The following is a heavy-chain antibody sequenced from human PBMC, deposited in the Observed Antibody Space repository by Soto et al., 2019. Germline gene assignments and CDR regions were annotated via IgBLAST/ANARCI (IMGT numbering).Heavy chain of an antibody. V-gene: IGHV2-5*02. J-gene: IGHJ3*01. CDR2: IYGDDGE. CDR1: VFSLSSSGVG. CDR3: ARREGDDDVWGSYNDAFDV. Sequence: QIPLKESGPTLVKPTQTLTLTCTFSVFSLSSSGVGVGWIRQPPGKPLEWLALIYGDDGERYTPSLKTRLTITKDAAKNPVSLTMTNMDPVDTATSYFARREGDDDVWGSYNDAFDVLVQGTMVTVSS. D-gene: IGHD3-16*01.